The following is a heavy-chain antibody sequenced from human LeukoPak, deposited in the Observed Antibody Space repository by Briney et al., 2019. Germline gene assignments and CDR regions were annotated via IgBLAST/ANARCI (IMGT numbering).Heavy chain of an antibody. Sequence: ASVKVSCKASGYTFTSYDINWVRQAPGQGLEWMGWINPNSGGTNYAQKFQGRVTMTRDTSISTAYMELSRLRSDDTAVYYCASASTYYYDSSGYSLGYWGQGTLVTVSS. V-gene: IGHV1-2*02. CDR3: ASASTYYYDSSGYSLGY. CDR2: INPNSGGT. CDR1: GYTFTSYD. J-gene: IGHJ4*02. D-gene: IGHD3-22*01.